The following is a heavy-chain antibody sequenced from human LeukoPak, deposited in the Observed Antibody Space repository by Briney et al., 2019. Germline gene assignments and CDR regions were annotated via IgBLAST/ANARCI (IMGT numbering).Heavy chain of an antibody. V-gene: IGHV4-39*01. CDR3: ARPEGGKNGFDY. J-gene: IGHJ4*02. CDR1: GGSISSSSYY. Sequence: PSETLSLTCTVSGGSISSSSYYWGWIRQPPGKGLEWIGSIYYSGSTYYNPSLKSRVTISVDTSKNQFSLKLSSVTAADTAVYYCARPEGGKNGFDYWGQGTLVTVSS. CDR2: IYYSGST. D-gene: IGHD4-23*01.